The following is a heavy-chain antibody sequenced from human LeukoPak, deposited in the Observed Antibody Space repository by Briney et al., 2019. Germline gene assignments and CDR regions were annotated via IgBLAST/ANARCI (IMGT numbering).Heavy chain of an antibody. V-gene: IGHV4-39*07. CDR2: IYYSGST. CDR1: GGSISSSSYY. Sequence: SETLSLTCTVSGGSISSSSYYWAWIRQPPGKGREWIGNIYYSGSTYYNPSLKGRVTISVDTSKNQFSLKLSSVTAADPAVYYCARGHYSSSWYVFDYWGQGTLVTVSS. D-gene: IGHD6-13*01. J-gene: IGHJ4*02. CDR3: ARGHYSSSWYVFDY.